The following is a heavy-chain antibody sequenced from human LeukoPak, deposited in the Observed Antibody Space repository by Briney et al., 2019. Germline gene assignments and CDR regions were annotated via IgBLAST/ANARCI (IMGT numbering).Heavy chain of an antibody. D-gene: IGHD1-14*01. CDR1: GGSISSSSYY. J-gene: IGHJ3*02. CDR2: IYYSGST. CDR3: ARDPEATGDAFDI. V-gene: IGHV4-39*02. Sequence: SETLSLTCTVSGGSISSSSYYWGWIRQPPGRGLEWIGSIYYSGSTYYNPSLKSRVTISVDTSKNQFSLKLSSVTAADTAVYYCARDPEATGDAFDIWGQGTMVTVSS.